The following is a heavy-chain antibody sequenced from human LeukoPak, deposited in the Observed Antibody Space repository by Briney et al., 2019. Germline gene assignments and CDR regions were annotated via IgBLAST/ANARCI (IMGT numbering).Heavy chain of an antibody. J-gene: IGHJ5*02. V-gene: IGHV3-23*01. CDR3: AKDQGFNWFDP. CDR1: GFTFSSYA. Sequence: GGSLRLSCAASGFTFSSYAMSWVRQAPGKGLEWVSAISGSGGTTYYADSVKGRFTISRDNSKNTLYLQMNSLRAEDTAVCYCAKDQGFNWFDPWGQGTLVTVSS. CDR2: ISGSGGTT.